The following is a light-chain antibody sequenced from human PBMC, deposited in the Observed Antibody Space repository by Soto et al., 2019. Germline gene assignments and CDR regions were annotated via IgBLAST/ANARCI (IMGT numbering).Light chain of an antibody. V-gene: IGKV3-20*01. J-gene: IGKJ1*01. CDR1: QIVSSSY. CDR2: GAS. CDR3: QQYGSSPEGT. Sequence: EIVLTQSPGTLSLSPGERATLSCRASQIVSSSYLAWYQQKLGQAPRLLIYGASSRATGIPDRFSGSGSGTDFTLTISRLEPEDFAVYYCQQYGSSPEGTFGQGTKVEIQ.